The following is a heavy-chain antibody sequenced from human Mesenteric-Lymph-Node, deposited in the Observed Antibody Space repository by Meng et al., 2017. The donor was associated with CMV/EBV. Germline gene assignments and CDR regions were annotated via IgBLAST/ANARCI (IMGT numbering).Heavy chain of an antibody. Sequence: SLKISCAASGFTFDDYAMHWVRKAPGKGLEWVSGISWNSVDLHYADSVKGRFTISRDNANNSLFLQMNGLRPEDTAVYYCARSTASGTDYWEWGQGTLVTVSS. D-gene: IGHD2-2*01. J-gene: IGHJ4*02. CDR3: ARSTASGTDYWE. CDR2: ISWNSVDL. CDR1: GFTFDDYA. V-gene: IGHV3-9*01.